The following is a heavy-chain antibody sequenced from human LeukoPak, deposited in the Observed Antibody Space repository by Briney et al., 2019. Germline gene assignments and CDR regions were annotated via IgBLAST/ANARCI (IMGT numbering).Heavy chain of an antibody. Sequence: GGSLRFSCAASGFTFSSYWMSWVRQAPGKGLEWVANIKQDGSEKYYVDSVKGRFTISRDNAKNSLYLQMNSLRAEDTAVYYCARELSGDYGDYFDYWGQGTLVTVSS. J-gene: IGHJ4*02. CDR2: IKQDGSEK. V-gene: IGHV3-7*01. D-gene: IGHD4-17*01. CDR3: ARELSGDYGDYFDY. CDR1: GFTFSSYW.